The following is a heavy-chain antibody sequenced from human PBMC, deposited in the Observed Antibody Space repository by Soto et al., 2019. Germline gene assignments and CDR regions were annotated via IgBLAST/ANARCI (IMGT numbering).Heavy chain of an antibody. Sequence: EVQLWESGGGWVQPGVSLRLSCAASGFTFSTHAMSWVRQAPGKGLEWVSGISHSGISTYYADSVKGRFTFSRDNSNNTLYLKMNDLRVDDTAIYYCAKGSRGAWGYCSDPTCYFDYWGQGTLVTVSS. D-gene: IGHD2-15*01. CDR3: AKGSRGAWGYCSDPTCYFDY. CDR2: ISHSGIST. V-gene: IGHV3-23*01. J-gene: IGHJ4*02. CDR1: GFTFSTHA.